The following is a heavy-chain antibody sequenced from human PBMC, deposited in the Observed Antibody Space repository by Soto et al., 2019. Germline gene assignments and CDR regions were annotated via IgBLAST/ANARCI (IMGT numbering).Heavy chain of an antibody. CDR2: INHRGST. CDR1: GGSFRGYY. CDR3: ARGSVCTSTTCYLVDPSFWGIAAAGSLDY. J-gene: IGHJ4*02. D-gene: IGHD6-13*01. Sequence: QVQLKQWGAGLLKPSETLSLTCAVYGGSFRGYYWSWIRQPPGKGLEWIGEINHRGSTNYNPSLKRRLIRSVAMSKKQVSLKLSCGTAADTAVYYCARGSVCTSTTCYLVDPSFWGIAAAGSLDYWGQGTLVIVSS. V-gene: IGHV4-34*01.